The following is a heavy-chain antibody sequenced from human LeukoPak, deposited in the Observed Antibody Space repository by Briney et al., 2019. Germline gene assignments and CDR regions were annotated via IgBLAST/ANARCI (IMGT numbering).Heavy chain of an antibody. CDR2: IYHSGST. CDR3: ATEAVAAAGVGMDV. CDR1: GYSMSSGYY. Sequence: SETLSLTCTVSGYSMSSGYYWGWNRQPPGKGLEWIGSIYHSGSTYYNPSLKSRVTISVDTSKNQFSLKLSSETAADTAVYYCATEAVAAAGVGMDVWGKGTTVTVSS. J-gene: IGHJ6*04. D-gene: IGHD6-13*01. V-gene: IGHV4-38-2*02.